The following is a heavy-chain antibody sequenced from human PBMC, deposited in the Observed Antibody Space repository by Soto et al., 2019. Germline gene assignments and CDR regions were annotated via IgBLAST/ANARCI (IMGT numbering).Heavy chain of an antibody. J-gene: IGHJ6*03. Sequence: GGCLRLSCAASGFTFSSYAMSWVRQAPGKGLEWVSAISGSGGSTYYADSVKGRFTISRDNSTNTLYLQMNSLRAEDTAVYYCAKDGQSGDSYSYRYHCYYMDFWRKGTT. CDR3: AKDGQSGDSYSYRYHCYYMDF. CDR1: GFTFSSYA. V-gene: IGHV3-23*01. D-gene: IGHD5-18*01. CDR2: ISGSGGST.